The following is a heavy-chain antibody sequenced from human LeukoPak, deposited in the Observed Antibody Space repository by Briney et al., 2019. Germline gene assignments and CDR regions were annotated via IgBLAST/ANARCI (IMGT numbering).Heavy chain of an antibody. Sequence: GGSLRLSCAASGFTFSSHAMNWVRQAPGKGLEWVSTVSTSGATTYYADSVRGRFTISRDNFRNTVYLQMNSLRAEDAAVYYCAKDAGEGSGWYYFDHWGQGTLVTVSS. CDR2: VSTSGATT. CDR3: AKDAGEGSGWYYFDH. V-gene: IGHV3-23*01. J-gene: IGHJ4*02. D-gene: IGHD6-13*01. CDR1: GFTFSSHA.